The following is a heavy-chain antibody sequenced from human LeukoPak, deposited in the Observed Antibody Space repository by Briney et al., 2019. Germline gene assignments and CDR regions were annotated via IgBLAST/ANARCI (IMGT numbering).Heavy chain of an antibody. CDR3: AKIGAAAGTHFDY. CDR1: GFTFSSYA. CDR2: ISGSGGST. D-gene: IGHD6-13*01. V-gene: IGHV3-23*01. J-gene: IGHJ4*02. Sequence: HPGGSLRLSCAASGFTFSSYAMSWVRQAPGKGLEWVSAISGSGGSTYYADSVKGRFTISRDNSKNTLYLQMNSLRAEDTAVYYCAKIGAAAGTHFDYWGQGTLVTVSS.